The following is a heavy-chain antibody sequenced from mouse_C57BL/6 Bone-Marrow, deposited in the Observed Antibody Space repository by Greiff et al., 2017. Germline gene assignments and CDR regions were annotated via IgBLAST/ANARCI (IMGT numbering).Heavy chain of an antibody. Sequence: QVQLQQSGPELVKPGASVKISCKASGYAFSSSWMNWVKQRPGKGLEWIGRIYPGDGDTNYNGKFKGKATLTADKSSSTAYMQLSSLTSEDSAVYSCARYREDSSGAFAYWGQGTLVTVSA. CDR2: IYPGDGDT. CDR1: GYAFSSSW. V-gene: IGHV1-82*01. CDR3: ARYREDSSGAFAY. D-gene: IGHD3-2*02. J-gene: IGHJ3*01.